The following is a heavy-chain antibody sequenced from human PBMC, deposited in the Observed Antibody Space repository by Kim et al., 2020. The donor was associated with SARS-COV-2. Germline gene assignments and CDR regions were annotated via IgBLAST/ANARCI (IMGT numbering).Heavy chain of an antibody. D-gene: IGHD3-9*01. V-gene: IGHV7-4-1*02. Sequence: ASVKVSCKASGYTFTSYAMNWVRQAPGQGLEWMGWINTNTGNPTYAQGFTGRFVFSLDTSVSTAYLQISSLKAEDTAVYYCARAGLLRYFDWLLGVYGMDVWGQGTTVTVSS. J-gene: IGHJ6*02. CDR3: ARAGLLRYFDWLLGVYGMDV. CDR2: INTNTGNP. CDR1: GYTFTSYA.